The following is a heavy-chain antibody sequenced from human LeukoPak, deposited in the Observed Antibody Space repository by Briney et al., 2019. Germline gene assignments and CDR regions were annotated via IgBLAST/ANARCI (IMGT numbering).Heavy chain of an antibody. CDR3: ARDSQQLVSDY. J-gene: IGHJ4*02. CDR1: GFTFSSYS. CDR2: ISSSSSTI. D-gene: IGHD6-13*01. V-gene: IGHV3-48*01. Sequence: GGSLRLSCAASGFTFSSYSMNWVRQAPGKGLEWVSYISSSSSTIYYADSVKGRFTISRDNAKNSLYLQMYSLRAEDTAVYYCARDSQQLVSDYWGQGTLVTVSS.